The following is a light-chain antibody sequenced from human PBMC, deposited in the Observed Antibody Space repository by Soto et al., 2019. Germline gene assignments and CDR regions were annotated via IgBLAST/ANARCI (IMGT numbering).Light chain of an antibody. CDR2: DAS. CDR1: QSVSSY. J-gene: IGKJ4*01. V-gene: IGKV3-11*01. CDR3: QQRSNWPPSLT. Sequence: EIVLTQSQATLSLSPGERATLSCRASQSVSSYLAWYQQKPGQAPRLLLYDASNRATGIPARFSGSGSGTDFTLTISSREPEDFSVYYCQQRSNWPPSLTFGGGTKGEIK.